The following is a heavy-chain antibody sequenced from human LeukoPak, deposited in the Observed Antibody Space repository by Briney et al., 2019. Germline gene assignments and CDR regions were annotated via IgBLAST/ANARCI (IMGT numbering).Heavy chain of an antibody. V-gene: IGHV4-34*01. D-gene: IGHD5-18*01. CDR1: GGSFSGYY. Sequence: SETLSLTCAVYGGSFSGYYWSWIRQPPGKGLEWTGEINHSGSTNYNPSLKSRVTISVDTSKNQFSLKLSSVTAADTAVYYCARARYSYGYYWFDPWGQGTLVTVSS. CDR3: ARARYSYGYYWFDP. CDR2: INHSGST. J-gene: IGHJ5*02.